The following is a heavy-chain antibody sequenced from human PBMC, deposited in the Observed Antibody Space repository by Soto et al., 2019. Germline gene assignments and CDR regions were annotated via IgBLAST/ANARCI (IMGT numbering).Heavy chain of an antibody. CDR2: INSDGSST. CDR1: GFTFSSYW. D-gene: IGHD2-2*01. J-gene: IGHJ6*03. V-gene: IGHV3-74*01. CDR3: ARGVWGFFSSTSCLKPTAKNYYYYYYMDV. Sequence: PGGSLRLSCAASGFTFSSYWMHWVRQAPGKGLVWVSRINSDGSSTSYADSVKGRFTISRDNAKNTLYLQMNSLRAEDTAVYYFARGVWGFFSSTSCLKPTAKNYYYYYYMDVWGKGTTVTVSS.